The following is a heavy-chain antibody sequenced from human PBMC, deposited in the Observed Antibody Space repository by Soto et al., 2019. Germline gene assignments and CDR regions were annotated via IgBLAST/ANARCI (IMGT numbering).Heavy chain of an antibody. V-gene: IGHV1-69*01. J-gene: IGHJ5*02. Sequence: QVQLVQSGAEIKKPASSVKVSCKDSGGSDVFNNYPVSWVRQAPGQGLEWMGALITMFNTADYAQRFLGRVTISGDEFTMTVYMELTSLSSDDTAVYYCARHYPTAVSGAWWFDTWGQGTLVTVSS. D-gene: IGHD6-19*01. CDR1: GGSDVFNNYP. CDR2: LITMFNTA. CDR3: ARHYPTAVSGAWWFDT.